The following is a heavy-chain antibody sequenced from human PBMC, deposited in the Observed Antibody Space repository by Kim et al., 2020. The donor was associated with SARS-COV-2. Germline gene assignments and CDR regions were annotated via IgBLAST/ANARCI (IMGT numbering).Heavy chain of an antibody. CDR1: RFTFINYW. D-gene: IGHD6-25*01. V-gene: IGHV3-74*03. CDR3: TRDDRVRSGFDV. CDR2: IDYSGHST. Sequence: GGSLRLSCAASRFTFINYWIHWVRQAPGEGLMWLSGIDYSGHSTTYADSVKGRFTISRDNARKKVFLEMKSLTAEDTAIYFCTRDDRVRSGFDVWGHGTTVSVAS. J-gene: IGHJ6*02.